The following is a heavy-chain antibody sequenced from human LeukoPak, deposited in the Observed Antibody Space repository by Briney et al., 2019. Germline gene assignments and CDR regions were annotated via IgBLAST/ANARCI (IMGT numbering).Heavy chain of an antibody. D-gene: IGHD3-10*01. CDR2: IRNDESDK. Sequence: GGSLRLSCAASGFTFSSYGMHWVRQAPGKGLEWVAFIRNDESDKYYADSVKGRFTISRDNSKNTLYLQMNSLRAEDTAVYYCAKAPGSGNEVYYYYYMDVWGKGTTVTVSS. V-gene: IGHV3-30*02. CDR1: GFTFSSYG. J-gene: IGHJ6*03. CDR3: AKAPGSGNEVYYYYYMDV.